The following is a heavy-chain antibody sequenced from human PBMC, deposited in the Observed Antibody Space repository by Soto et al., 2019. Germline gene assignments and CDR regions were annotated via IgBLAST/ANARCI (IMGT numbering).Heavy chain of an antibody. CDR1: GFTFSSYS. CDR3: AREGISPDMDV. J-gene: IGHJ6*03. V-gene: IGHV3-48*01. Sequence: GESLKISCAASGFTFSSYSMNWVRQAPGKGLEWVSYISSSSSTIYYADSVKGRFTISRDNAKNSLYLQMNSLRAEDTAVYYCAREGISPDMDVWGKGTTVTVSS. CDR2: ISSSSSTI.